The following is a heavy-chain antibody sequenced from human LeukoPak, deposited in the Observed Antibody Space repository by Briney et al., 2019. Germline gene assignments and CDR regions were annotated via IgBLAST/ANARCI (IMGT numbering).Heavy chain of an antibody. Sequence: GESLKISCKGSGYSFTRKWIGWVRQMPGKGLEWMAIIYPGGSDTRYSPSFQGQVTISADKSINTAYLQWSSLKASDTAMYYCARRVVNNRNWYFDLWGRGTLVTVSS. V-gene: IGHV5-51*01. CDR3: ARRVVNNRNWYFDL. D-gene: IGHD4-23*01. CDR1: GYSFTRKW. CDR2: IYPGGSDT. J-gene: IGHJ2*01.